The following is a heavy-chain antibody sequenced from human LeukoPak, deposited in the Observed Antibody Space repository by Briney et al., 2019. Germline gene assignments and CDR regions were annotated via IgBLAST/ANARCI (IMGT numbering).Heavy chain of an antibody. V-gene: IGHV3-23*01. D-gene: IGHD3-22*01. CDR3: ARDLGYYDSSGYYLGNY. CDR2: ISGSGGST. J-gene: IGHJ4*02. Sequence: ETGGALRLSCAASGFTFTSYAMSWVHQAPGKELEWVSAISGSGGSTYYTDSVKGRFTISRDNSKNTVYLQMNSLRAEDTAVYYCARDLGYYDSSGYYLGNYWGQGTLVTVSS. CDR1: GFTFTSYA.